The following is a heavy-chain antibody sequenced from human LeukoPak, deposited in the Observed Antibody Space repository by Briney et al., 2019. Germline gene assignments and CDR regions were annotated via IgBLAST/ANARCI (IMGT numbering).Heavy chain of an antibody. CDR1: GGSISSYY. CDR3: ARDLYNYDSSGYYYWYFDL. CDR2: IYTSGST. V-gene: IGHV4-4*07. D-gene: IGHD3-22*01. Sequence: SETLSLTCTVSGGSISSYYWSWIRQPAGKGLEWIGRIYTSGSTNYNPSLKSRVTMSVDTFKNQFSLKLSSVTAADTAVYYCARDLYNYDSSGYYYWYFDLWGRGTLVTVSS. J-gene: IGHJ2*01.